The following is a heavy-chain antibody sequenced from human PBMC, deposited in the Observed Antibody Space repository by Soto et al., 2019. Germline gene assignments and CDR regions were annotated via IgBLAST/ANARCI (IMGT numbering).Heavy chain of an antibody. Sequence: QLQLQESGPGLVKPSETLSLTCTVSGGSISSSSYYWGWIRQPPGKGLEWIGSIYYSGSTYYNPSLKSRVTISVDTSKNQFSLKLSSVTAADTAVYYCARGGYCSGGSCHLPPPTYYFDYWGQGTLVTVSS. CDR1: GGSISSSSYY. CDR2: IYYSGST. J-gene: IGHJ4*02. CDR3: ARGGYCSGGSCHLPPPTYYFDY. V-gene: IGHV4-39*01. D-gene: IGHD2-15*01.